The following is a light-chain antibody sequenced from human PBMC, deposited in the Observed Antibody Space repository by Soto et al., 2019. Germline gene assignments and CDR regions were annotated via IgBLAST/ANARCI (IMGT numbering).Light chain of an antibody. CDR3: SSYAGSNNLF. CDR2: GNN. CDR1: NSNIGAGYD. J-gene: IGLJ2*01. Sequence: QSVLTQPPSVSGAPGQRVTISCTGSNSNIGAGYDVHWYQQLPRIAPKLLIYGNNIRPSGVPDRFSGSKSGNTASLTVSGLQPEDEAHYYCSSYAGSNNLFFGGGTKLTVL. V-gene: IGLV1-40*01.